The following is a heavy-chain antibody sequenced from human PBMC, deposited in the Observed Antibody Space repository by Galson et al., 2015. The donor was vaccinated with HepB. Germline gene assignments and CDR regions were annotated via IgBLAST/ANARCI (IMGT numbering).Heavy chain of an antibody. V-gene: IGHV1-24*01. Sequence: SVKVSCKVSGYTLTELSMHWVRQAPGKGLEWMGGFDPEDGETIYAQKFQGRVTMTEDTSTDTAYMELSSLRSEDTAVYYCATDRIHYDSSGYSGLDYWGQGTLVTVSS. J-gene: IGHJ4*02. D-gene: IGHD3-22*01. CDR2: FDPEDGET. CDR3: ATDRIHYDSSGYSGLDY. CDR1: GYTLTELS.